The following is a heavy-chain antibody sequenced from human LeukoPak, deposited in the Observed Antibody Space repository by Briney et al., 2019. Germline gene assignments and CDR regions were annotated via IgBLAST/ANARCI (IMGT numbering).Heavy chain of an antibody. V-gene: IGHV4-59*01. D-gene: IGHD2/OR15-2a*01. Sequence: PSETPSLTCTVSGGSISSYYWSWIRQPPGKGLEWIGYIYYSGSTNYNPSLKSRVTISVDTSKNQFSLKLSSVTAADTAVYYCARARYNSNYYYMDVWGKGTTVTVSS. CDR3: ARARYNSNYYYMDV. CDR1: GGSISSYY. CDR2: IYYSGST. J-gene: IGHJ6*03.